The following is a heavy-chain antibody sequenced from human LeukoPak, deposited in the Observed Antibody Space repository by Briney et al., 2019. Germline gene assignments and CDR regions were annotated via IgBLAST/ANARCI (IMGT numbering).Heavy chain of an antibody. V-gene: IGHV3-30*18. D-gene: IGHD5-18*01. CDR2: ISYDGSNK. CDR1: GFTFSSYG. CDR3: AKEVGYSYGSDQYYFDY. J-gene: IGHJ4*02. Sequence: PGGSLRLSCAASGFTFSSYGMHWVRQAPGKGLEGVAVISYDGSNKYYADSVKGRFTISRDNSKNTLYLQMNSLRAEDTAVYYCAKEVGYSYGSDQYYFDYWGQGTLVTVSS.